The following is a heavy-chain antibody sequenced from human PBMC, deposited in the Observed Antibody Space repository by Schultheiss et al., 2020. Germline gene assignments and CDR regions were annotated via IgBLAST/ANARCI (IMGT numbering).Heavy chain of an antibody. Sequence: GESLKISCAASGFTFDDYGMSWVRQAPGKGLEWVSGINWNGGSTGYADSVKGRFTISRDNAKNSLYLQMNSLRAEDTALYYCARPLCSGGSCYHYVNAFDIWGKGTMVTASS. D-gene: IGHD2-15*01. J-gene: IGHJ3*02. CDR3: ARPLCSGGSCYHYVNAFDI. V-gene: IGHV3-20*04. CDR1: GFTFDDYG. CDR2: INWNGGST.